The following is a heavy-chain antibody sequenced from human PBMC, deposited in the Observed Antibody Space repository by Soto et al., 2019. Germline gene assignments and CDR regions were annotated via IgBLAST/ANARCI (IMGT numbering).Heavy chain of an antibody. Sequence: SETLSLTCTVSGGSISSYYWSWIRQPPGKGLEWIGYMYYSGSTNYNPSIKSRVTISIDTSRKQFSLKLSSVTAADTAVYYCARGTFGVVKDWGQGTLVTVSS. CDR2: MYYSGST. CDR3: ARGTFGVVKD. CDR1: GGSISSYY. J-gene: IGHJ4*02. V-gene: IGHV4-59*01. D-gene: IGHD3-3*01.